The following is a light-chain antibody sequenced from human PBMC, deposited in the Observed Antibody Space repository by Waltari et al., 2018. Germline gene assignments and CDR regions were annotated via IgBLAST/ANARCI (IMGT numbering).Light chain of an antibody. J-gene: IGKJ3*01. CDR3: LQDDSYPYT. CDR2: GAS. CDR1: HDIRND. Sequence: AIQMTQSPSSLSASVGDRVTITCRASHDIRNDFAWYQQKPGRVPKLLFVGASSLQSGVPSRFIGSGSGADFTLTISSLQPEDFATYYCLQDDSYPYTFGPGTKVDVK. V-gene: IGKV1-6*01.